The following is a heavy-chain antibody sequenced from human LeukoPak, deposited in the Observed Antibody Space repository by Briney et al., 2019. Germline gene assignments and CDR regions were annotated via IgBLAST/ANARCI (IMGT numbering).Heavy chain of an antibody. CDR3: AKDPGVVVAAMGWFDP. CDR1: GFTFSSYG. J-gene: IGHJ5*02. Sequence: GGSLRLSCAASGFTFSSYGMHWVRQAPGKGLEWVAVIWYDGSNKYYADSVKGRLTISRDNSKNTLYLQMNSLRAEDTAVYYCAKDPGVVVAAMGWFDPWGQGTLVTVSS. V-gene: IGHV3-33*06. D-gene: IGHD2-15*01. CDR2: IWYDGSNK.